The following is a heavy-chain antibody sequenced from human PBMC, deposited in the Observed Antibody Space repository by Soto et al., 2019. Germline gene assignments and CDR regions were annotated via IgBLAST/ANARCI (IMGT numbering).Heavy chain of an antibody. CDR3: ARALGAGSSSWYDY. D-gene: IGHD6-13*01. CDR2: IIPILGIA. Sequence: QVQLVQSGAEVKKPGSSVKVSCKASGGTFSSYTISWVRQAPGQGLEWMGRIIPILGIANYAQKFQGRVTITADKSTSTAYMELSSLRSEDTAVYYCARALGAGSSSWYDYWGQGTLVTVSS. V-gene: IGHV1-69*02. J-gene: IGHJ4*02. CDR1: GGTFSSYT.